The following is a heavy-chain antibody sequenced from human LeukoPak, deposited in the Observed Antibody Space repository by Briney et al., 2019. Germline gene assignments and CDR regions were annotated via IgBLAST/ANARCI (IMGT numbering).Heavy chain of an antibody. CDR2: IYYSGST. CDR1: GGSISSSSYY. V-gene: IGHV4-39*01. J-gene: IGHJ4*02. Sequence: SETLSLTCTVPGGSISSSSYYWGWIRQPPGKGLEWIGSIYYSGSTYYNPSLKSRVTISVDTSKNQFSLKLSSVTAADTAVYYCASPLWGSGSYYNVNWGQGTLVTVSS. CDR3: ASPLWGSGSYYNVN. D-gene: IGHD3-10*01.